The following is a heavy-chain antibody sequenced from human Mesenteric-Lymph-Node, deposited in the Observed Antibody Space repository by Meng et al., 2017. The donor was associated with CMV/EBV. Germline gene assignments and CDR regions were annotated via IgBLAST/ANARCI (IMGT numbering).Heavy chain of an antibody. Sequence: GESLKISCAASGFTFSTYSMNWVRQAPGKGLEWVSYISSSSSTIYYADSVKGRFTISRDNAKNSLNLQMNSLRAEDTAVYYCAREYSSSSGRSFDYWGQGTLVTVS. CDR1: GFTFSTYS. CDR2: ISSSSSTI. D-gene: IGHD6-6*01. J-gene: IGHJ4*02. CDR3: AREYSSSSGRSFDY. V-gene: IGHV3-48*04.